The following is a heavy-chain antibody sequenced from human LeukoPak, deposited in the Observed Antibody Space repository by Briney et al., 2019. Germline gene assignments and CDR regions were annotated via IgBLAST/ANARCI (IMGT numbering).Heavy chain of an antibody. Sequence: ASVKVSCKASGYTFTSYGISWVRQAPGQGLEWMGWISAYNGNTNYAQKLQGRVTMTTDTSTSTAYMELRSLRSDDTAVYYCARDPYYYGSGSYYNPRTLFDYWGQGTLVTVSS. CDR2: ISAYNGNT. CDR3: ARDPYYYGSGSYYNPRTLFDY. J-gene: IGHJ4*02. V-gene: IGHV1-18*01. CDR1: GYTFTSYG. D-gene: IGHD3-10*01.